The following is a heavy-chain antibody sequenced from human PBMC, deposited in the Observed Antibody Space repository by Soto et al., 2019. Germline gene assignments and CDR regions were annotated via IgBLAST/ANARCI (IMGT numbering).Heavy chain of an antibody. Sequence: GGSLRLSCAASGFTFSSYAMSWVRQAPGKGLEWVSAISGSDGSTYYADSVKGRFTISRDNSKNTLYLQMNSLRAEDTAVYYCAKDSPPSWSGSSHGFDDWGKGTLVTVSS. CDR2: ISGSDGST. D-gene: IGHD1-26*01. CDR1: GFTFSSYA. J-gene: IGHJ4*02. V-gene: IGHV3-23*01. CDR3: AKDSPPSWSGSSHGFDD.